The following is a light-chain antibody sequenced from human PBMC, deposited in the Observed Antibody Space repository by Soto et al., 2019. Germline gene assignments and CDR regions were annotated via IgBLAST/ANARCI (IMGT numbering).Light chain of an antibody. V-gene: IGKV3-20*01. CDR3: QQYGSSIT. Sequence: EIVLTQSPATLSLSPGERATLSCRASPSVTNYLAWYQQKPGQAPRLLIYGAFNRATGIPARFSGSGSGTDFTLTISRLEPEDFAMFYCQQYGSSITFGQGTRLEIK. CDR2: GAF. J-gene: IGKJ5*01. CDR1: PSVTNY.